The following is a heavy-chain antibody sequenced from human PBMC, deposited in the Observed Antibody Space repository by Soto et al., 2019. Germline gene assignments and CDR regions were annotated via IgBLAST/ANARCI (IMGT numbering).Heavy chain of an antibody. V-gene: IGHV4-34*01. J-gene: IGHJ6*02. Sequence: SETLSLTCAVYGGSFSGYYWSWIRQPPGKGLEWIGEINHSGSTNYNPSLKSRVTISVDTSKNQFSLKLSSVTAADTAVYYCARHTYYYGSGSYYNYYYYVMDVWGQGTKVTVSS. CDR2: INHSGST. CDR3: ARHTYYYGSGSYYNYYYYVMDV. CDR1: GGSFSGYY. D-gene: IGHD3-10*01.